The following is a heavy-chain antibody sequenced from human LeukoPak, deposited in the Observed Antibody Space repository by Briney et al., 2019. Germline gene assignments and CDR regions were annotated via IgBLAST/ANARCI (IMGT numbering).Heavy chain of an antibody. D-gene: IGHD3-10*01. Sequence: GASVKVSCKASGYTFSDYYIHSVRQAPGQGLEWMGWINPDSGDTNYEQKFQDWVTMTRDTSVNTVYMELSSLKSDDTAVYYCARVGYYYGAGSHFKALDSWGQGTLVIVSS. CDR2: INPDSGDT. CDR1: GYTFSDYY. J-gene: IGHJ4*02. CDR3: ARVGYYYGAGSHFKALDS. V-gene: IGHV1-2*04.